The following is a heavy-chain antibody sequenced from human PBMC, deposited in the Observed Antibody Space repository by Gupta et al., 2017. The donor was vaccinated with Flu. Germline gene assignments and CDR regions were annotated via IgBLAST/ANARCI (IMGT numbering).Heavy chain of an antibody. V-gene: IGHV3-30*18. Sequence: QVQLVESGGGVVQPGRSRRISGSASGFPFWRCGMHWVRQAPGKGLEWVAEIANDGSHKEYGDSVRGRFTISRDNSKNTLSLEMDSLRVEDTAVYYCAKDGPWTTSCPYYCYYMDVWGKGTTVTVSS. CDR1: GFPFWRCG. J-gene: IGHJ6*03. CDR2: IANDGSHK. CDR3: AKDGPWTTSCPYYCYYMDV. D-gene: IGHD2-2*01.